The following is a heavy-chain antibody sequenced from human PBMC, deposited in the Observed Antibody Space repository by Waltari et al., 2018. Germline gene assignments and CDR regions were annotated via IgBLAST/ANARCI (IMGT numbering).Heavy chain of an antibody. D-gene: IGHD3-22*01. CDR1: GFTFSSYA. J-gene: IGHJ4*02. Sequence: QVQLVASGGGVVQPGRSLRLSCAASGFTFSSYAMPWVRQAPGKGLEWVAVISYDGSNKYYADSVKGRFTISRDNSKNTLYLQMNSLRAEDTAVYYCASSMIVVAYEYWGQGTLVTVSS. V-gene: IGHV3-30-3*01. CDR3: ASSMIVVAYEY. CDR2: ISYDGSNK.